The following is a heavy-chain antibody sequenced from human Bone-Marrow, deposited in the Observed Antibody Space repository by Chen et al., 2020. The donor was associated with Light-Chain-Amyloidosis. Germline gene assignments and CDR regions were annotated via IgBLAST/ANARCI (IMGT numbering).Heavy chain of an antibody. Sequence: VQLVESGGGLVQPGGSLRLSCAASGFTFGTYSLTWVRQAPGKGLEWLSYISSKSNAIFYAASVRRRFTISRDNANSSLYLQMRSLRVEDTAVYYCARDSGESAADDFWGQGTLVTVSS. CDR1: GFTFGTYS. CDR3: ARDSGESAADDF. J-gene: IGHJ4*02. V-gene: IGHV3-48*01. D-gene: IGHD6-13*01. CDR2: ISSKSNAI.